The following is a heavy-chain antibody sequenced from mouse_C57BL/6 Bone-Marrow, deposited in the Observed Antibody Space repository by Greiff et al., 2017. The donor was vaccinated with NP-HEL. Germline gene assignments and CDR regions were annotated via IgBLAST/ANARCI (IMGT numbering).Heavy chain of an antibody. V-gene: IGHV1-64*01. D-gene: IGHD2-5*01. Sequence: VQLKQPGAELVKPGASVKLSCKASGYTFTSYWMHWVKQRPGQGLEWIGMIHPNSGSTNYNEKFKSKATLTVDESSSTAYMQLSSLTSEDSAVYYCATYSNWFAYWGQGTLVTVSA. CDR1: GYTFTSYW. J-gene: IGHJ3*01. CDR2: IHPNSGST. CDR3: ATYSNWFAY.